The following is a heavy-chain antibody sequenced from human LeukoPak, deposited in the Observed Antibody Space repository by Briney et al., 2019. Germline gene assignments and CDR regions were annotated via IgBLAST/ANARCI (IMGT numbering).Heavy chain of an antibody. CDR2: IYYSGST. CDR3: ASISYCGGDCYGFDY. J-gene: IGHJ4*02. CDR1: GGSISSYY. V-gene: IGHV4-59*01. Sequence: PSETLSLTCTVSGGSISSYYWSWIRLPPGKGLEWIGYIYYSGSTNYNPSLKSRVTISVDTSKNQFSLKLSSVTAADTAVYYCASISYCGGDCYGFDYWGQGTLVTVSS. D-gene: IGHD2-21*02.